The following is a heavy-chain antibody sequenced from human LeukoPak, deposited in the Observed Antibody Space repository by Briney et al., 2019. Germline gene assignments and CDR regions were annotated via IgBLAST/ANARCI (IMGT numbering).Heavy chain of an antibody. CDR2: ISGSGGST. Sequence: GGSLRLSCAASGFTFSSYAMSWVRQAPGKGLEWVSAISGSGGSTYYADSVKGRFTISRDNSKNTLYLQMNSLRAEDTAVYYCAKGSSPVWVPAAIWNGMDVWGQGTTVTVSS. D-gene: IGHD2-2*01. CDR3: AKGSSPVWVPAAIWNGMDV. V-gene: IGHV3-23*01. CDR1: GFTFSSYA. J-gene: IGHJ6*02.